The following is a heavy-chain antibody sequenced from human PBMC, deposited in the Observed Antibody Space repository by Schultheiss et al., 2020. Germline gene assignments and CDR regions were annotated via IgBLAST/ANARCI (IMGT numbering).Heavy chain of an antibody. V-gene: IGHV3-48*02. D-gene: IGHD6-19*01. CDR2: ISADGSTT. J-gene: IGHJ4*02. Sequence: GSLRLSCAGFGLSFSNFGMNWVRQAPGKGLQWISYISADGSTTYYADSVKGRFTISRDNVKTSLSLQLSSLRDDDTAVYYCARAPSDFQKTGWFVFDHWGQGTLVTVSS. CDR1: GLSFSNFG. CDR3: ARAPSDFQKTGWFVFDH.